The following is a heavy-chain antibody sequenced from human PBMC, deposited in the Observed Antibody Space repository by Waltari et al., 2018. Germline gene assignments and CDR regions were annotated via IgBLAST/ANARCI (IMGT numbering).Heavy chain of an antibody. V-gene: IGHV1-69*04. CDR1: GGTFSSYA. J-gene: IGHJ4*02. Sequence: QVQLVQSGAEVKKPGSSVKVSCKASGGTFSSYAISWVRQAPGQGLEWMGEIIPILGIANYEQKFQGRVTITADESTSTAYMELSSLRSEDTAVYYCARGSPVAGTFDYWGQGTLVTVSS. D-gene: IGHD1-1*01. CDR3: ARGSPVAGTFDY. CDR2: IIPILGIA.